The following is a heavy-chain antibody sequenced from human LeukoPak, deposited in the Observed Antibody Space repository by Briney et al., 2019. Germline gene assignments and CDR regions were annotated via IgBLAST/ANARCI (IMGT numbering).Heavy chain of an antibody. J-gene: IGHJ4*02. CDR1: GFTFTNFA. D-gene: IGHD3-22*01. CDR2: IVVGSGNT. Sequence: GTSVKVSCKASGFTFTNFAVQWVRQARGQRLEWIGWIVVGSGNTNYAQKFQERVTITRDMSTSTAYMELSSLRCEDTAVYYIAASPDYFDSSGYSYYFDYWGQGTLVTVSS. V-gene: IGHV1-58*01. CDR3: AASPDYFDSSGYSYYFDY.